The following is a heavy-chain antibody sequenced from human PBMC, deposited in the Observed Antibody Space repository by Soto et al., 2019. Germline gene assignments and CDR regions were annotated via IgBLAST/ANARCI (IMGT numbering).Heavy chain of an antibody. J-gene: IGHJ5*02. D-gene: IGHD3-16*01. CDR2: IFHSGTT. Sequence: WTWIRQQPGKSLEWIGHIFHSGTTSYNPSLQSRVTISSETSENQFSLNLTSVTAADTAVYFCATGRWGAYGSPAGWFAPWGRGTLV. V-gene: IGHV4-31*02. CDR3: ATGRWGAYGSPAGWFAP.